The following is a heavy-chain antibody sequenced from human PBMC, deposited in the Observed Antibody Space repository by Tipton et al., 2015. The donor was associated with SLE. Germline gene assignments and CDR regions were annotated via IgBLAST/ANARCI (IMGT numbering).Heavy chain of an antibody. J-gene: IGHJ4*02. CDR2: IYYSGNT. D-gene: IGHD3-10*01. V-gene: IGHV4-39*07. CDR1: GGSISSSSYY. CDR3: ARRRPYGTDYFDY. Sequence: TLSLTCTVSGGSISSSSYYWVWIRQPPGKGLEWIGSIYYSGNTYYNPSLRSRITISVDTSKDQFYLKLNSVTAADTAVYYCARRRPYGTDYFDYWGRGTLVTVSS.